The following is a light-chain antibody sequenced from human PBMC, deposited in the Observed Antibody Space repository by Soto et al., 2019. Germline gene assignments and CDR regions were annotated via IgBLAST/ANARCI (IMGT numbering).Light chain of an antibody. V-gene: IGLV7-43*01. CDR1: TGAVTSDYY. Sequence: QTVVTQEPSLTVSPRGTVTLTCALTTGAVTSDYYPNWFQRKPGQALRTLIYRTNNKHSWTPARFSGSLLGGKAALTLSGVQPEDEADYYCVLLCSGEWVFGGGTQLTVL. CDR3: VLLCSGEWV. CDR2: RTN. J-gene: IGLJ3*02.